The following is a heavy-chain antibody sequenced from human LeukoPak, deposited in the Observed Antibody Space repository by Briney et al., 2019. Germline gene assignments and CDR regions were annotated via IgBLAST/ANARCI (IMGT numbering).Heavy chain of an antibody. V-gene: IGHV3-30*03. CDR2: ISYDGSNE. D-gene: IGHD2-15*01. CDR1: GFTFSSYG. CDR3: ARVYSAARGPTDI. J-gene: IGHJ3*02. Sequence: PGGSLRLSCAGSGFTFSSYGMHWVRQAPGKGLEWVAVISYDGSNEYYGDSVKGRFTISRDNSKNTLYLQMNSLRAEDTAVYYCARVYSAARGPTDIWGQGTMVTVSS.